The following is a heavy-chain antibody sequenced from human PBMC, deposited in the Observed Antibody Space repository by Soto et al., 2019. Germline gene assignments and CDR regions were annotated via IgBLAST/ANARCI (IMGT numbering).Heavy chain of an antibody. CDR3: AKDQGYSYGKLDF. V-gene: IGHV3-30*18. CDR2: ISYDGTNR. CDR1: GFTFNDFG. J-gene: IGHJ4*02. Sequence: VQLVESGGGVVQPGRSLRLSCAASGFTFNDFGMHWVRQAPGKGLEWVAVISYDGTNRYYAASLQGRFTISRDNSKNTLYLQMNSLRADDTSIYYCAKDQGYSYGKLDFWGQGTLVAVSS. D-gene: IGHD5-18*01.